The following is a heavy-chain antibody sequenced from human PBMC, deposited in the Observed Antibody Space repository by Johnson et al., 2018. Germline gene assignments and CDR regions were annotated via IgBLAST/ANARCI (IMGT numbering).Heavy chain of an antibody. D-gene: IGHD5-18*01. J-gene: IGHJ3*01. CDR2: ISWNSGSL. CDR1: GFTFGDYA. Sequence: VQLVQSGGGLVQPGRSLRLSCAASGFTFGDYAMHWVRQAPGKGLEWVSGISWNSGSLGYADSVKGRFNISRDNVKNSLSLQLINLRAEDMALYYCVKKLRYSYGYGTGGFHVWGQGTMVTVSS. CDR3: VKKLRYSYGYGTGGFHV. V-gene: IGHV3-9*03.